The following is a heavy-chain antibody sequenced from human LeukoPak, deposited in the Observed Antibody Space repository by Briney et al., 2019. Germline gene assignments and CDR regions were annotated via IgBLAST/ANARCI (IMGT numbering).Heavy chain of an antibody. CDR2: ISYDGSNK. J-gene: IGHJ4*02. V-gene: IGHV3-30-3*01. D-gene: IGHD4-17*01. CDR3: ARDQPDYGLDY. CDR1: GFTFGSYA. Sequence: GGSLRLSCAASGFTFGSYAMHWVRQAPGKGLEWVAVISYDGSNKYYADSVKGRFTISRDNSKNTLYLQMNSLRAEDTAVYYCARDQPDYGLDYWGQGTLVTVSS.